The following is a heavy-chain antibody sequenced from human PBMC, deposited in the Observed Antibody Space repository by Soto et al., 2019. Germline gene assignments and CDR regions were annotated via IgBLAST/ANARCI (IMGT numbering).Heavy chain of an antibody. Sequence: GGSLRLSCTASGFTFNTYAMSWVRQAPGKGLEWVSTISDSGGSTFYADSVKGRFTISRDNSKNTLYLQMNSLRAEDTAVYYCAKTAGAGAGTVYGYWGQGTLLSVSS. V-gene: IGHV3-23*01. CDR1: GFTFNTYA. CDR2: ISDSGGST. CDR3: AKTAGAGAGTVYGY. J-gene: IGHJ4*02. D-gene: IGHD6-19*01.